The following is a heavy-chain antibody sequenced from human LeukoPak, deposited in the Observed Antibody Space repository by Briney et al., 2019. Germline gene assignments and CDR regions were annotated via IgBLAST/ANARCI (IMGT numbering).Heavy chain of an antibody. Sequence: GASVKVSCKVSGYTFTDYYMHWVQQAPGKGLEWMGLVDPEDGETIYAEKFQGRVTITADTSTGTAYMELSSLRSEDTAVYYCATGLGDFWNFDYWGQGTLVTVSS. CDR1: GYTFTDYY. J-gene: IGHJ4*02. CDR3: ATGLGDFWNFDY. D-gene: IGHD4-17*01. V-gene: IGHV1-69-2*01. CDR2: VDPEDGET.